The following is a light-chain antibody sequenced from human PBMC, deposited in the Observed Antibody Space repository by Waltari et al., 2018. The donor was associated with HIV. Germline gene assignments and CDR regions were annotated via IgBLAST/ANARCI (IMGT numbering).Light chain of an antibody. CDR2: GFD. CDR3: SSYINTVTLL. J-gene: IGLJ3*02. CDR1: SSDIGIYSL. V-gene: IGLV2-14*01. Sequence: QSALTQPASVSGSPGQSITISCTGSSSDIGIYSLVSWYRQHPGKAPQRSIYGFDTRPAGVPDRFSGSKSSNTASLTISTLPAEDEAAHYCSSYINTVTLLFGGGTKLTVL.